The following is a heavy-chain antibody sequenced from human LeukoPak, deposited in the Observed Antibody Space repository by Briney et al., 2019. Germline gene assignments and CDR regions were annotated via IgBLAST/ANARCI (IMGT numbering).Heavy chain of an antibody. CDR1: GGTFSSYA. J-gene: IGHJ3*02. Sequence: AVKVSCKASGGTFSSYAISWVRQAPGQGLEWMGGIIPIFGTANYAQKFQGRVTITADESTSTAYMELSSLRSEDTAVYYCARDARSATGYSSSWLYDAFDIWGQGTMVTVSP. D-gene: IGHD6-13*01. CDR3: ARDARSATGYSSSWLYDAFDI. V-gene: IGHV1-69*13. CDR2: IIPIFGTA.